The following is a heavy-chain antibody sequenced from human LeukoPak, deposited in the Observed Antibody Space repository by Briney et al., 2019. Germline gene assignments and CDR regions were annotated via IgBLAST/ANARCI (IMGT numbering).Heavy chain of an antibody. D-gene: IGHD3-22*01. CDR1: GYTFTSYY. Sequence: ASVKVCCKASGYTFTSYYMHVVRQAPGQRLEWMGIINPSSGSTTYAQRFQGRVTMTRDTSTSTVYMESSSLRSEDTAVYYCARLRVPHYYDSSGYYDCWGQGTLVTVSS. CDR2: INPSSGST. CDR3: ARLRVPHYYDSSGYYDC. V-gene: IGHV1-46*01. J-gene: IGHJ4*02.